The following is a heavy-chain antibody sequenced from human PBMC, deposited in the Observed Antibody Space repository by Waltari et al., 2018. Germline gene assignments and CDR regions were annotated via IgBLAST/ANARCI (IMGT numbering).Heavy chain of an antibody. CDR2: IWTDGSDR. CDR3: ARQDISVRSCPDY. V-gene: IGHV3-7*01. CDR1: GFSLCSHH. J-gene: IGHJ4*02. D-gene: IGHD6-19*01. Sequence: EVQLVESGGGLVRPGGSLGLAGGASGFSLCSHHMTWLRPAPGKGLEWVANIWTDGSDRNHVDSVKGRFTISRDNAQNTLYLQMNSLRAEDTAVYYCARQDISVRSCPDYWGQGTLVTVSS.